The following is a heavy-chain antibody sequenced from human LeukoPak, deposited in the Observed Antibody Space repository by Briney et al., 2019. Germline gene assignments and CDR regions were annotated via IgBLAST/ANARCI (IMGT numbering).Heavy chain of an antibody. CDR2: IYYSGST. J-gene: IGHJ4*02. CDR3: ARARVQLERRGFDY. D-gene: IGHD1-1*01. Sequence: SETLSLTCTVSGGSVSGGSYYWSWIRQPPGKGLEWIGYIYYSGSTNYNPSLKSRVTISVDTSKNQFSLKLSSVTAADTAVYYCARARVQLERRGFDYWGQGTLVTVSS. CDR1: GGSVSGGSYY. V-gene: IGHV4-61*01.